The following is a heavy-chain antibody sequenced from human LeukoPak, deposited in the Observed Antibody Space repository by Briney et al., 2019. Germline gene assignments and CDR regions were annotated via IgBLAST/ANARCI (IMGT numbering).Heavy chain of an antibody. CDR3: AKDATHWYFDL. J-gene: IGHJ2*01. V-gene: IGHV3-9*01. Sequence: GGSLRLSCAASGFTFDDYAMHWVRQAPGKGLEWVSGISWNSGSIGYADSVKGRFTISRDNAKNSLYLQMNSLRAEDTALYYCAKDATHWYFDLWGRGTLVTVSS. CDR1: GFTFDDYA. CDR2: ISWNSGSI.